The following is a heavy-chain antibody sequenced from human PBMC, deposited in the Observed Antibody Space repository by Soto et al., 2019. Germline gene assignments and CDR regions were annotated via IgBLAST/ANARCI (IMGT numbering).Heavy chain of an antibody. CDR1: GGSMSSGIYY. Sequence: PSETLSLTCTVSGGSMSSGIYYWSWIRQPPGKGLECIGFTSYSGTTYYNTSLKSRVAISVDTSKNQFSLKLNSVTAADTAIYNCARQPITVVRGKTTEQFDPWGQGTLVTVSS. J-gene: IGHJ5*02. V-gene: IGHV4-39*01. CDR3: ARQPITVVRGKTTEQFDP. CDR2: TSYSGTT. D-gene: IGHD3-10*01.